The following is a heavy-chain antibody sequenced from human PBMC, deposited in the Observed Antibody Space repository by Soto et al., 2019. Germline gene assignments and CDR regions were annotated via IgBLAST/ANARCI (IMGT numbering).Heavy chain of an antibody. V-gene: IGHV3-30-3*01. D-gene: IGHD4-4*01. Sequence: GGSLRLSCAASKFTFSSYSIHWVRQAPGKGLEWVALISYDGHNRYYVDSVKGRFTISRDNSKNTVYLQMNSLRAEDTAVYYCARTYSTYFYGMDVWGQGSTVTVSS. J-gene: IGHJ6*02. CDR3: ARTYSTYFYGMDV. CDR1: KFTFSSYS. CDR2: ISYDGHNR.